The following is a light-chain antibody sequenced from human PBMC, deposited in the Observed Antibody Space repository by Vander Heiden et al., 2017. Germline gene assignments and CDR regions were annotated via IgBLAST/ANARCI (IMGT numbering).Light chain of an antibody. J-gene: IGKJ4*01. Sequence: DIVLTQSPGTLSLSPGQRATLPCRASQSVSRNYVAWYQQKPGQAPRLLIYGPSNRASGIPDRFSGGGSGTDFILTISRLEPEDFAMYYCQQYGSSPPLTFGGGTKVEIK. CDR1: QSVSRNY. CDR2: GPS. CDR3: QQYGSSPPLT. V-gene: IGKV3-20*01.